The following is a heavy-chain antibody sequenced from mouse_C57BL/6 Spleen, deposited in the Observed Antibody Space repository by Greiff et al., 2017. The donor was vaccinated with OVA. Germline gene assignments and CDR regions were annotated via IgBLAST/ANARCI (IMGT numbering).Heavy chain of an antibody. Sequence: VQLQQPGAELVMPGASVKLSCKASGYTFTSYWMHWVKQRPGQGLEWIGEIDPSDSYTNYNQKFKGKSTLTVDKSSSTAYMQLSSLTSEDSAVYYCARAAYYSSYYAMDYWGQGTSVTVSS. CDR1: GYTFTSYW. J-gene: IGHJ4*01. D-gene: IGHD2-5*01. CDR2: IDPSDSYT. CDR3: ARAAYYSSYYAMDY. V-gene: IGHV1-69*01.